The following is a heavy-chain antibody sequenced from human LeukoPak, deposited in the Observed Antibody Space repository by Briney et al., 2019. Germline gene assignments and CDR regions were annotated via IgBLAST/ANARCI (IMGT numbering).Heavy chain of an antibody. J-gene: IGHJ4*02. V-gene: IGHV4-61*02. Sequence: SETLSLTCTVSGGYISSSNYYWSWIRQPAGKGLEWIGRIYTSGTTNYNPSLKSRVTISIDMSKNQFSLKLSSVTAADTAVYYCARGLWFGDENPPYFDYWGQGTLVTVSS. D-gene: IGHD3-10*01. CDR1: GGYISSSNYY. CDR2: IYTSGTT. CDR3: ARGLWFGDENPPYFDY.